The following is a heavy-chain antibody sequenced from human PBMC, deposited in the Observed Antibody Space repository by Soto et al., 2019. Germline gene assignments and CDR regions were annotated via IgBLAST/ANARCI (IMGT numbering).Heavy chain of an antibody. CDR2: MNPGSGDT. V-gene: IGHV1-8*02. J-gene: IGHJ5*02. CDR1: GYTFTNND. D-gene: IGHD5-18*01. Sequence: GAAGKVSCKASGYTFTNNDVSWVLQATGQGLEWMGWMNPGSGDTGYAQKFQGRVTMTRDISIATAYTELNSLTSEDTAIYYCARMESFGSLNWFDPWGQGTLVTVSS. CDR3: ARMESFGSLNWFDP.